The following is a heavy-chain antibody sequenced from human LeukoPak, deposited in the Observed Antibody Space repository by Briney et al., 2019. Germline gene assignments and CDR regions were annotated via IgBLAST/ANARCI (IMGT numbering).Heavy chain of an antibody. CDR1: GDSVSSNSAA. D-gene: IGHD6-13*01. J-gene: IGHJ3*02. V-gene: IGHV6-1*01. Sequence: SQTLSLTCAISGDSVSSNSAAWNWIRQSPSRGLEWLGRTYYRSKWYNDYAVSVKSRITINPDTSKNQFSLRLNSVTPEDTAVYYCARSEPGYSSSWETYAFDIWGQGTMVTVSS. CDR2: TYYRSKWYN. CDR3: ARSEPGYSSSWETYAFDI.